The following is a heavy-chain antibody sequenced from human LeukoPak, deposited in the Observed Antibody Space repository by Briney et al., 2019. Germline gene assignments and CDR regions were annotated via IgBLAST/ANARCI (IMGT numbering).Heavy chain of an antibody. Sequence: PGGSLRLSCEASGFXFSNAWINWVRQAPGKGLEWVGRIISKTDGGTTDYAAPVKGRFTISRDDSKNTLYLQMNGLKTEDTAVYYCTTDGYSSNFLVSWGQGTLVTVSS. CDR1: GFXFSNAW. J-gene: IGHJ5*02. D-gene: IGHD6-13*01. CDR2: IISKTDGGTT. CDR3: TTDGYSSNFLVS. V-gene: IGHV3-15*01.